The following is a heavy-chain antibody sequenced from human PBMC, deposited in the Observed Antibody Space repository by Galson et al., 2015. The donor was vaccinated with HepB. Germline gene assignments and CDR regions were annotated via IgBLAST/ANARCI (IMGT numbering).Heavy chain of an antibody. CDR1: GFTFSSYG. V-gene: IGHV3-30*02. J-gene: IGHJ4*02. D-gene: IGHD4-17*01. CDR3: ANSGDYVGEAFDY. CDR2: IRYDGSNK. Sequence: SLRLSCAASGFTFSSYGMHWVRQAPGKGLEWVAFIRYDGSNKYYADSVKGRFTISRDNSKNTLYLQMNSLRAEDTAVYYCANSGDYVGEAFDYWGQGTLVTVSS.